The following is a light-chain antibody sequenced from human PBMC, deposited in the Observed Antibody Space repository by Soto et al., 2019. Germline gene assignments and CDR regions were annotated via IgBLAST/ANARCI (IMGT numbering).Light chain of an antibody. CDR3: SSYTTSSTVV. Sequence: QSALTQPASVSGSPGQSITISCTGTSSDVGGYNYVSWYQQHPGKAPKLTIYDVSNRPSGVSNRFSGSKSGNTASLTISGLEAEDEAGYFCSSYTTSSTVVFGGGTKVTVL. CDR2: DVS. V-gene: IGLV2-14*01. CDR1: SSDVGGYNY. J-gene: IGLJ2*01.